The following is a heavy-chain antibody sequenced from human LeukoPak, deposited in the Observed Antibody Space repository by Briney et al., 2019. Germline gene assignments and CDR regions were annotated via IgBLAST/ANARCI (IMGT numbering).Heavy chain of an antibody. V-gene: IGHV3-30-3*01. CDR1: GFTFSSYT. CDR2: ISYDGSNK. Sequence: GGSLRLSCAASGFTFSSYTMHWVRQAPGQGLEWVAVISYDGSNKYYADSVRGRFTISRDNSKNTLYLQMNSLRAEDTAVYYCARVDYYYYYGMDVWGQGTTVTVSS. CDR3: ARVDYYYYYGMDV. J-gene: IGHJ6*02.